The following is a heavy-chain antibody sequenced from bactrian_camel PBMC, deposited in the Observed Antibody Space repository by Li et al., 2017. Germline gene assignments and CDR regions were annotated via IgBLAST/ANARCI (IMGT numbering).Heavy chain of an antibody. J-gene: IGHJ6*01. CDR2: ITMYGSST. D-gene: IGHD2*01. CDR3: AANSPGLFGY. V-gene: IGHV3S6*01. CDR1: GFAFTRYG. Sequence: QVQLVESGGGLVQPGGSLRLSCTASGFAFTRYGADWVRQAPGKGLEWIASITMYGSSTFYADSVKGRFTISRDNAENTLYLQMNSLKPGDTAVYYCAANSPGLFGYWGQGTQVTVS.